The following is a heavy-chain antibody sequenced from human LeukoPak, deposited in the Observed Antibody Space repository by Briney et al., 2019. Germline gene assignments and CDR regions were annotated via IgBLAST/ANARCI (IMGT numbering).Heavy chain of an antibody. V-gene: IGHV4-4*09. CDR1: GGSVIDYY. CDR2: IHGGGYT. Sequence: SETLSLTCTVSGGSVIDYYWSWLRQPPGQGLEWIAYIHGGGYTNYNPSLRSRVTISVDTSKNQFSLRMTSLTAADTAVYYCAQRQGPMSGDYDYLDPWGQGTLVTVSS. D-gene: IGHD5-12*01. CDR3: AQRQGPMSGDYDYLDP. J-gene: IGHJ5*02.